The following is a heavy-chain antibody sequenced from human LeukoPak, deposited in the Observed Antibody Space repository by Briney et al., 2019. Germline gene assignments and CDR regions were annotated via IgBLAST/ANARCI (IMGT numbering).Heavy chain of an antibody. CDR2: INHSGST. Sequence: SETLSLTCAVYGGSFSGYYWSWIRQPPGKGLEWIGEINHSGSTNYNPSLKSRVTISVDTSKNQFSLKLSSVTAADAAVYYCARTTKYQFKWAGFDPWGQGTLVTVSS. CDR3: ARTTKYQFKWAGFDP. V-gene: IGHV4-34*01. D-gene: IGHD2-2*01. CDR1: GGSFSGYY. J-gene: IGHJ5*02.